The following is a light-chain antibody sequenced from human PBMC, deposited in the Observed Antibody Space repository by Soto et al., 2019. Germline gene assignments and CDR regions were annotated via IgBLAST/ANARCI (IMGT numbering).Light chain of an antibody. V-gene: IGLV6-57*04. CDR3: QSYAADFVI. Sequence: NFMLTQPHSVSESPGKTVTISCTRSSGSIANNYVQWYQQRPGSAPTTVIYENKLRPSGGPGRFSGSTDASSNSASLTISGLQPEDEADYYCQSYAADFVILGRGTKLTV. J-gene: IGLJ2*01. CDR2: ENK. CDR1: SGSIANNY.